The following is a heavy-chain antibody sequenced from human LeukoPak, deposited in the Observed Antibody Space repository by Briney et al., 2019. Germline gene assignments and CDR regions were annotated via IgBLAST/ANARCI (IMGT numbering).Heavy chain of an antibody. J-gene: IGHJ4*02. V-gene: IGHV3-23*01. CDR1: GFTFTNYA. D-gene: IGHD3-22*01. Sequence: GGSLRLSCAASGFTFTNYAMSWVRQAPGKGREWVSSIIANGGRAYYADSVKGRFTISRDNSKNTLYLQMNSLRAEDTAVYYCAKVPYCYDSSGYIYFDYWGQGTLVTVSS. CDR3: AKVPYCYDSSGYIYFDY. CDR2: IIANGGRA.